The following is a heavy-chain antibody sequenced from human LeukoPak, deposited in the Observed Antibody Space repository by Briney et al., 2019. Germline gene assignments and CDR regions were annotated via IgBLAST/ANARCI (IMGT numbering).Heavy chain of an antibody. CDR2: ISSSSSYI. V-gene: IGHV3-21*01. CDR1: GFTFSSYS. J-gene: IGHJ4*02. CDR3: AREGQGAQYYYDSSGYFNIDY. D-gene: IGHD3-22*01. Sequence: PGGSLRLSCAASGFTFSSYSMNWVRQAPGKGLEWVSSISSSSSYIYYADSVKGRFTISRDNAKNSLYLQMNSLRAEDTAVYYCAREGQGAQYYYDSSGYFNIDYWGQGTLVTVSS.